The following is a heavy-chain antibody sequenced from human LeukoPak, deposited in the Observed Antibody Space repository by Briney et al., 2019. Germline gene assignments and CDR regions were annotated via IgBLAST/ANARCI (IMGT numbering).Heavy chain of an antibody. J-gene: IGHJ4*02. CDR1: GYTFTTYA. V-gene: IGHV1-3*04. D-gene: IGHD3-3*01. Sequence: ASVKVSCTASGYTFTTYAMHWVRQAPGQRLEWMGWINTGNGNTKYSQKFQDRVTITRDTSASTAYMDLSSLRSEDTAVYYCATRESGYLAYWGQGTLVTVSS. CDR2: INTGNGNT. CDR3: ATRESGYLAY.